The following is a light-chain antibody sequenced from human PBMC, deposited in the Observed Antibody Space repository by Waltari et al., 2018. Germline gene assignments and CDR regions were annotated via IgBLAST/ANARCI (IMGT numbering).Light chain of an antibody. J-gene: IGKJ1*01. CDR1: QTIIRD. V-gene: IGKV1-39*01. Sequence: DIQMTQSPSSLSASVGDRVTITCRASQTIIRDLNWYQQKPGKAPNLLIYAASSLQSGVPARFSGSGSGRDFTLIITGLQPEDFATYYCQQTYSFTRTFGQGTKVEIK. CDR3: QQTYSFTRT. CDR2: AAS.